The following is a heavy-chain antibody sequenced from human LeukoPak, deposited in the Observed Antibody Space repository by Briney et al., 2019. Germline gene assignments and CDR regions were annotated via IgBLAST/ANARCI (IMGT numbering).Heavy chain of an antibody. D-gene: IGHD2-2*01. CDR2: INPNSGGT. Sequence: ASVKVSCKASGYTFTGYYMHWVRQAPGQGLEWMGWINPNSGGTNYAQKFQGRVTMTRDTSISTAYMELSRLRSDDTAVYYCARAFYCSSTSCARFDPWGQGTLVTVSS. CDR3: ARAFYCSSTSCARFDP. V-gene: IGHV1-2*02. J-gene: IGHJ5*02. CDR1: GYTFTGYY.